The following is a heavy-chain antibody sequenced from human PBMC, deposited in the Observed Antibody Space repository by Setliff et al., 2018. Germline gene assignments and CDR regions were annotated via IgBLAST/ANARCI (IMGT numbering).Heavy chain of an antibody. CDR1: GFTFSDYA. V-gene: IGHV3-23*01. CDR2: ISGSAGSI. D-gene: IGHD2-8*01. J-gene: IGHJ4*01. CDR3: VXXTNVVMVYTGFDH. Sequence: PGGSLRLSCAASGFTFSDYAMSWVRQAPGKGLEWVSTISGSAGSIHLADSVKGRFTISXXXSKNXXXXXXXXXXXXXXXXXXCVXXTNVVMVYTGFDHWGQGTLVTVSS.